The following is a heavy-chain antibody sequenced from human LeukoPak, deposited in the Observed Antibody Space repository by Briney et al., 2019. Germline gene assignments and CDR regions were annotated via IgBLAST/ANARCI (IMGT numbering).Heavy chain of an antibody. CDR1: GGSFSGYY. V-gene: IGHV4-34*01. D-gene: IGHD3-22*01. CDR2: INHSGST. J-gene: IGHJ6*03. CDR3: ARGLIYDYDSSGYPYYYYYMDV. Sequence: SETLSLTCAVYGGSFSGYYWSWIRQPPGKGLEWIGEINHSGSTNYNPSLKSRVTISVDTSKNQFSLKLSSVTAADTAVYYCARGLIYDYDSSGYPYYYYYMDVWGKGTTVTVSS.